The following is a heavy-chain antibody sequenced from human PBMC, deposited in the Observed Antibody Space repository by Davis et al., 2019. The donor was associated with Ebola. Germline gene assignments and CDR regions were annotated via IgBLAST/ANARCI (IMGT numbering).Heavy chain of an antibody. Sequence: MPSETLSLTCTVSGGSISSYYWSWIRQPPGRGLEWIGYIYYSGSTDYNPSLKSRVTISVDTSKNQFSLKLSSVTAADTAVYYCARGQQWGYSPGRFDLWGRGTLVTVSS. V-gene: IGHV4-59*01. CDR2: IYYSGST. D-gene: IGHD6-19*01. J-gene: IGHJ2*01. CDR3: ARGQQWGYSPGRFDL. CDR1: GGSISSYY.